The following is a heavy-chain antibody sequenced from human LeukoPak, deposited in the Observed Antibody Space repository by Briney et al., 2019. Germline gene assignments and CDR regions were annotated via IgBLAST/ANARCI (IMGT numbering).Heavy chain of an antibody. CDR2: IYYTGT. CDR1: GGSISSYY. D-gene: IGHD1-26*01. J-gene: IGHJ4*02. Sequence: SETLSLTCTVSGGSISSYYWSWIRQPPGKGLEWIGYIYYTGTSYNPSLKSRVTISADTPKNQFSLKLSSVTAADTAVYYCARALYSGSYFDYWGQGTLVTVSS. CDR3: ARALYSGSYFDY. V-gene: IGHV4-59*12.